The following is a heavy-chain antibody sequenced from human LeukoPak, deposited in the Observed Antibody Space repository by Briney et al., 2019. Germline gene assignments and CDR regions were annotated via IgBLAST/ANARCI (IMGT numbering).Heavy chain of an antibody. CDR3: ARGSWGSYRYYYFDY. CDR1: GGSFSGYY. V-gene: IGHV4-34*01. D-gene: IGHD3-16*02. J-gene: IGHJ4*02. CDR2: INHSGST. Sequence: SEPLSLTCAVHGGSFSGYYWSWIRQPPGKGLEGIGEINHSGSTNYNPSLKSRVSISVDTSKNQFSLKLSSGTAADTAVYYCARGSWGSYRYYYFDYWGQGTLVTVSS.